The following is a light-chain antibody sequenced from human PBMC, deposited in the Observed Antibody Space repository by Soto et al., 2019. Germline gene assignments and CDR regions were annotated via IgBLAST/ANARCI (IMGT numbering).Light chain of an antibody. CDR1: LGISNY. CDR3: QKYNSVWT. Sequence: DIHMTQSPSTLSASVGDRVTITCRASLGISNYLAWYQQNPGEAPNLLTYAASTLQSGVPSRFSGSGSGTDFTLTISSLQPEDVATYYCQKYNSVWTFGQGTKVDIK. CDR2: AAS. V-gene: IGKV1-27*01. J-gene: IGKJ1*01.